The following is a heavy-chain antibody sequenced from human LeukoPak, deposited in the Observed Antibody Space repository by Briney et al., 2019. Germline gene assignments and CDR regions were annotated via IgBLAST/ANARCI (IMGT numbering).Heavy chain of an antibody. CDR2: IYYSGST. CDR3: ARGKDYHDYSY. D-gene: IGHD4-17*01. CDR1: GGSISSYY. Sequence: LETLSLTCTVSGGSISSYYWSWIRQTPGKGLEWIGDIYYSGSTNYNPSLKSRVTISVDTSKNQFSLKLSSVTAADTAVYYCARGKDYHDYSYWGQGTLVTVSS. V-gene: IGHV4-59*01. J-gene: IGHJ4*02.